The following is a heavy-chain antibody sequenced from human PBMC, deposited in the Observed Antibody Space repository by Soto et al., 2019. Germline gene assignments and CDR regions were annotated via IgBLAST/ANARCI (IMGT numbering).Heavy chain of an antibody. J-gene: IGHJ5*02. D-gene: IGHD2-15*01. Sequence: QVQLVQSGAEVKKPGASVKVSCKASGYTFTSYGISWVRQAPGQGLEWMGRISAYNGNTNYAQKLQGRVTMTTDTSTRTVYMELRSLRSDDTAVYYGASVVGARGHWFDPWGQGTLVTVSS. CDR3: ASVVGARGHWFDP. CDR2: ISAYNGNT. V-gene: IGHV1-18*01. CDR1: GYTFTSYG.